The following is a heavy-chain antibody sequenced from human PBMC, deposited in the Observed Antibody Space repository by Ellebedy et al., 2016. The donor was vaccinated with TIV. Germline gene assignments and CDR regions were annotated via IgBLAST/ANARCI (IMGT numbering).Heavy chain of an antibody. CDR2: ITPSGST. Sequence: SETLSLXXAVDLGSFSGLYWRSWIRQPPGKGLEWIGEITPSGSTNYSPSLKGRVTISGDTSNNQFSLKLNSVTAADTAVYYCAGHPVDFEYWGQGILVTVSS. CDR1: LGSFSGLY. J-gene: IGHJ4*02. CDR3: AGHPVDFEY. V-gene: IGHV4-34*01.